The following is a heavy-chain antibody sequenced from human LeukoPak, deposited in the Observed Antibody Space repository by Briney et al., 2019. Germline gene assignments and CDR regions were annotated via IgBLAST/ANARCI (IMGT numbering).Heavy chain of an antibody. Sequence: SETLSLTCTVSGVSISSSSYCWGWIRQPPGKGLEWIGSIYYSGSTYYNPSLKSRVTISVDTSKNQFSLKLSSVTAADTAVYYCARVGYCSSTSCFNWFDPWGQGTLVTVSS. J-gene: IGHJ5*02. D-gene: IGHD2-2*01. CDR2: IYYSGST. CDR1: GVSISSSSYC. V-gene: IGHV4-39*07. CDR3: ARVGYCSSTSCFNWFDP.